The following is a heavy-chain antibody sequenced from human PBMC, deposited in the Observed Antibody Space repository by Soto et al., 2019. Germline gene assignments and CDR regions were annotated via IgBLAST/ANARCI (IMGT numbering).Heavy chain of an antibody. V-gene: IGHV6-1*01. CDR2: TYYRSKWYN. D-gene: IGHD5-18*01. CDR1: GDSVSSNSAA. CDR3: AISSQNSYGYFDP. J-gene: IGHJ5*02. Sequence: PSQTLSLTCVISGDSVSSNSAASNWIRQSPSRGLEWLGRTYYRSKWYNDYAVSVKSRITINPDTSKNQFSLQLNSVTPEDTAVYYCAISSQNSYGYFDPWGQGTLVSVS.